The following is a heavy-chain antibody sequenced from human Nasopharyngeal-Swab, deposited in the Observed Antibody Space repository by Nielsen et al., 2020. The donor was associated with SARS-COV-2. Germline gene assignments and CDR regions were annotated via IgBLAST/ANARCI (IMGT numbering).Heavy chain of an antibody. D-gene: IGHD5-24*01. Sequence: GESLKISCAASGFTFRDYSMNWVRQAPGKGLEWVSSIGRYGTDIFHADSVKGRFSVFRDAANKSIYLQMRSLRAEDTGLYYCAKGNNWNSFDFWGQGTLVTVSP. V-gene: IGHV3-21*03. CDR3: AKGNNWNSFDF. CDR1: GFTFRDYS. CDR2: IGRYGTDI. J-gene: IGHJ4*02.